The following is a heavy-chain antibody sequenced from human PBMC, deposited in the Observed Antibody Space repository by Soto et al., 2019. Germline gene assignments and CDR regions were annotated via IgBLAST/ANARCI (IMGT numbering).Heavy chain of an antibody. CDR1: GFTFSSYA. V-gene: IGHV3-23*01. CDR3: AKQNDGYSYGYSFDY. Sequence: GGSLRLSCAASGFTFSSYAMSWVRQAPGKGLEWVSAISGSGGSTYYADSVKGRFTISRDNSKNTLYLQMNSLRAEDTAVYYCAKQNDGYSYGYSFDYWGQGTLVTVSS. D-gene: IGHD5-18*01. CDR2: ISGSGGST. J-gene: IGHJ4*02.